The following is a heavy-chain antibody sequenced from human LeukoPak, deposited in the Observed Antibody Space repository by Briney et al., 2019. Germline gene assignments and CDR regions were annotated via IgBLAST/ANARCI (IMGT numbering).Heavy chain of an antibody. V-gene: IGHV1-46*01. CDR1: GYTLTSNY. CDR3: ASQAFDY. CDR2: INPSGGST. Sequence: ASVKVSCKASGYTLTSNYMHWVRQAPGQGLEWMGIINPSGGSTSYAQKFQGRVTMTRDMSTSTVYMGLISLRSEDTAVHYCASQAFDYWGQGTLVTVSS. J-gene: IGHJ4*02.